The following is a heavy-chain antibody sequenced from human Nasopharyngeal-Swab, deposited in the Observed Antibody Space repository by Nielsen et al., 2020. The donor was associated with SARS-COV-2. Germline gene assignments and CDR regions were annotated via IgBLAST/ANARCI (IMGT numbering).Heavy chain of an antibody. J-gene: IGHJ4*02. CDR2: ISTTGSSK. CDR3: ASGGYDFWSGYPSDY. V-gene: IGHV3-11*04. CDR1: GFTFSDYC. Sequence: GGSLRLSCAASGFTFSDYCMSWIRQAPGKGLEWVSHISTTGSSKCYADSLKGRFTISRDNDKNSLYLQMNSLRADDTAVYYCASGGYDFWSGYPSDYWGLGTLVTVAS. D-gene: IGHD3-3*01.